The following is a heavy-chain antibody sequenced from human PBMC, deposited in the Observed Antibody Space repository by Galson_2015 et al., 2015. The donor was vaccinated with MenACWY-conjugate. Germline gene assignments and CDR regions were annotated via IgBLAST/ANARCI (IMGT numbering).Heavy chain of an antibody. J-gene: IGHJ4*02. Sequence: SVKVSCKASGASVNSHAVSWVRQAPGQGLEWMGGTIPMYGTANYAQRFQGRVTIIADGSTNTAYMELSSLRPEDTAVYYCAGFSKFYVETTVGDYLEDWGQGTLVTVAA. D-gene: IGHD3-16*01. CDR1: GASVNSHA. V-gene: IGHV1-69*13. CDR2: TIPMYGTA. CDR3: AGFSKFYVETTVGDYLED.